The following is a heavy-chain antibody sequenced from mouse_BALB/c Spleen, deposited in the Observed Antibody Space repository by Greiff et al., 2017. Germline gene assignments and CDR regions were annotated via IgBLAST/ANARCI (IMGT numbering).Heavy chain of an antibody. Sequence: QVHVKQSGPELVRPGVSVKISCKGSGYTFTDYAMHWVKQSHAKSLEWIGVISTYYGNTNYNQKFKGKATMTVDKSSSTAYMELARLTSEDSAIYYCAYYDYAMDYWGQGTSVTVSS. D-gene: IGHD2-4*01. CDR2: ISTYYGNT. V-gene: IGHV1-67*01. J-gene: IGHJ4*01. CDR1: GYTFTDYA. CDR3: AYYDYAMDY.